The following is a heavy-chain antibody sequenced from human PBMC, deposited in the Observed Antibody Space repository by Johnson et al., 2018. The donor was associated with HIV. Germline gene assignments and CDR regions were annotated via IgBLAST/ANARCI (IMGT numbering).Heavy chain of an antibody. Sequence: EVQLLESGGGLVQPGGSLRLSCAASGFTFSSYDMHWVRQATGKGLEWVSAIGTAGDTYYPGSVKGRFTISRENAKNSLYLQMNSLRAEDTSVYYCTTDQVDSGSYYNAFHIWGQGTTVTVSS. CDR1: GFTFSSYD. CDR3: TTDQVDSGSYYNAFHI. V-gene: IGHV3-13*01. CDR2: IGTAGDT. D-gene: IGHD1-26*01. J-gene: IGHJ3*02.